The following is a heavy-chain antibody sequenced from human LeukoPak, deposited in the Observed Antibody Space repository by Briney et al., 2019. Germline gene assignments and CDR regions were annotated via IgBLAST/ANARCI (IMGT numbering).Heavy chain of an antibody. Sequence: GESLKISCKGSGYSFTSYWIGWVRQMPGKGLEWMGIIYPGDSDTRYSPSFQGQVTISADKSISTAYLQWSSLKASDTAMYYCARQYSGSYHIFDYYYMDVWGRGTTVTVSS. CDR1: GYSFTSYW. CDR2: IYPGDSDT. J-gene: IGHJ6*03. V-gene: IGHV5-51*01. CDR3: ARQYSGSYHIFDYYYMDV. D-gene: IGHD1-26*01.